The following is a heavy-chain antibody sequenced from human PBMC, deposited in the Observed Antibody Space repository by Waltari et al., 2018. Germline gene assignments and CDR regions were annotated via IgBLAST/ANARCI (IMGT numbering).Heavy chain of an antibody. J-gene: IGHJ4*02. CDR1: GFTFGDYA. D-gene: IGHD6-13*01. V-gene: IGHV3-49*03. Sequence: VQLVESGGGLVQPGRSLRLSCTASGFTFGDYAMSWFRQAPGKGLEWVGFSRSKAYGGTTEYAASVKGRFTISRDDSKSIAYLQMNSLKTEDTAVYYCTRWGIAAAQAGDYWGQGTLVTVSS. CDR3: TRWGIAAAQAGDY. CDR2: SRSKAYGGTT.